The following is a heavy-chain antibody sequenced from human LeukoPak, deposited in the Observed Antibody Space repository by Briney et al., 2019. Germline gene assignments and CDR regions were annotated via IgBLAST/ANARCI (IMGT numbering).Heavy chain of an antibody. J-gene: IGHJ1*01. V-gene: IGHV1-2*02. Sequence: ASVKVSCKASGYTFGDYFIHWIRQAPGQGLQWLGWINPGTGDTNYGHDRVTITTDTSINTVYMELGSLTSGDTAVYFCARANKGFAYFAYWGQGTLVTVS. CDR2: INPGTGDT. CDR3: ARANKGFAYFAY. D-gene: IGHD1/OR15-1a*01. CDR1: GYTFGDYF.